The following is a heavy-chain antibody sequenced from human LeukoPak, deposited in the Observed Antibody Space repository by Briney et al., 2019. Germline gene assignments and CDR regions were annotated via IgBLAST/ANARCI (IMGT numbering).Heavy chain of an antibody. J-gene: IGHJ4*02. CDR1: GFTFSNYA. V-gene: IGHV3-30-3*01. Sequence: GGSLRLSCAASGFTFSNYAMSWVRQAPGKGLEWVAVLSYDEVNKYYADSVKGRFTVSRDNSKNTLYLHMNSLTPEDTAVYFCARDLSTPADYWGQGTLVTVSS. CDR2: LSYDEVNK. CDR3: ARDLSTPADY. D-gene: IGHD4-23*01.